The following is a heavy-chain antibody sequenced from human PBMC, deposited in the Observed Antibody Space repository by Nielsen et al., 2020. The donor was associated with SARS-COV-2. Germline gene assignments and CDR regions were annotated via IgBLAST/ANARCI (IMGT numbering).Heavy chain of an antibody. CDR2: ISSSGSTI. CDR3: ASQRSSGWQAY. Sequence: GESLKISCAASGFTFSDYYMSWIRQAPGKGLEWVSYISSSGSTIYYADSVKGRFTISRDNAKNSLYLQMNSLRAEDTAVYYCASQRSSGWQAYWGQGTLVTVSS. CDR1: GFTFSDYY. J-gene: IGHJ4*02. D-gene: IGHD6-19*01. V-gene: IGHV3-11*04.